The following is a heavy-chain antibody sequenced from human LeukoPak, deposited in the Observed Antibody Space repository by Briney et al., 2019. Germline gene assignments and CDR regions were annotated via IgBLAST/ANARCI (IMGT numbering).Heavy chain of an antibody. D-gene: IGHD1-26*01. CDR1: GGSISSTTYY. Sequence: ETLSLTCTVSGGSISSTTYYWGWIRQPPGKGLEWIGSIFYGGSTYYNPSLKSRVILSVDTSKNQFSLHLSSVTPEDTAVYYCARDRGAAESGSTLPFDHWGQGTQVTVSS. CDR2: IFYGGST. J-gene: IGHJ4*02. V-gene: IGHV4-39*02. CDR3: ARDRGAAESGSTLPFDH.